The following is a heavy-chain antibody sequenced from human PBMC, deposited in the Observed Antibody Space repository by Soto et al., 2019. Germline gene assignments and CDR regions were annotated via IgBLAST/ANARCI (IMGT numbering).Heavy chain of an antibody. Sequence: SETLSLTCTVSGGSVTSDEDYWTWIRQSPGKGLEWIGYISNSGSTGYNPSLKTRLSMSVDRSKNQFTLRLTSVTAADTAVYFCATESGSTYGYFDHWGQGTQVTVS. D-gene: IGHD5-18*01. V-gene: IGHV4-30-4*01. CDR1: GGSVTSDEDY. CDR3: ATESGSTYGYFDH. J-gene: IGHJ4*02. CDR2: ISNSGST.